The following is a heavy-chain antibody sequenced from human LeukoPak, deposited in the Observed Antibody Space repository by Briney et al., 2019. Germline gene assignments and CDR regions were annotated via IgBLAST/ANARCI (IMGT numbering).Heavy chain of an antibody. CDR1: WFTFSDYW. CDR2: IKKDGSQR. V-gene: IGHV3-7*01. Sequence: PGGSLRLSCTASWFTFSDYWMTWVRQAPGKGPGWVANIKKDGSQRYYVDYVRGRFTISRDDAKNSLFLQMNGLRAEDTAMYYCARRGGSSSRRSPIDYWGQGTLVTVSS. J-gene: IGHJ4*02. CDR3: ARRGGSSSRRSPIDY. D-gene: IGHD6-6*01.